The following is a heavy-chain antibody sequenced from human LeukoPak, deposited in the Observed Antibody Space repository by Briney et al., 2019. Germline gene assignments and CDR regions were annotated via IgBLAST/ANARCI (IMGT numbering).Heavy chain of an antibody. CDR3: ARDRYYYDSSAYYEIDY. V-gene: IGHV3-48*03. CDR1: GFIFSSYD. CDR2: ISSSGSTI. D-gene: IGHD3-22*01. J-gene: IGHJ4*02. Sequence: GGSLRLSCAASGFIFSSYDMNWVRQAPGKGLEWFSYISSSGSTIYYADSVKGRFTISRDNAKNSLFLQMISLRAEDTAVYYCARDRYYYDSSAYYEIDYWGQGTLVTVSS.